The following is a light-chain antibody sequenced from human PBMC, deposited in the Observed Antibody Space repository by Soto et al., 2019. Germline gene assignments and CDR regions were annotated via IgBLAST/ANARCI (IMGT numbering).Light chain of an antibody. Sequence: AIRITQSPSSLSASPGDRVTITCRASQGISSYLSWYQQKPGKAPKLLIYAASTLQSGVPSRFSGSGSGTDFTLTISCLQSEDFATYYCQQYYSYPRTFGQGTQVDIK. CDR1: QGISSY. V-gene: IGKV1-8*01. CDR3: QQYYSYPRT. J-gene: IGKJ1*01. CDR2: AAS.